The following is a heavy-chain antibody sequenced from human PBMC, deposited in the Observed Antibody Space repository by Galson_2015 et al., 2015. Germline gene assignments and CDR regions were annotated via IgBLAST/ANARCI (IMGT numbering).Heavy chain of an antibody. CDR3: AKVNPNTYYDFWSGYYQFDY. D-gene: IGHD3-3*01. CDR2: ISGSGGST. V-gene: IGHV3-23*01. CDR1: GFTFSSYA. Sequence: SLRLSCAASGFTFSSYAMSWVRQAPGKGLEWVSAISGSGGSTYYADSVKGRFTISRDNSKNTLYLQMNSLRAEDTAVYYCAKVNPNTYYDFWSGYYQFDYWGQGTLVTVSS. J-gene: IGHJ4*02.